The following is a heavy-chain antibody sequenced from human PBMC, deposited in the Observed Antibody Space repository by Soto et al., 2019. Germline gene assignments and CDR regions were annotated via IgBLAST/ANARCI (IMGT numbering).Heavy chain of an antibody. V-gene: IGHV4-34*01. Sequence: PSETLSLTCAVYGGSFSGYYWSWIRQPPGKGLEWIGEINHSGSTNYNPSLKSRVTISVDTSKNQFSLKLSSVTAADTAVYYCAREVVGASFVDYWGQGTLVTVSS. CDR1: GGSFSGYY. D-gene: IGHD1-26*01. J-gene: IGHJ4*02. CDR3: AREVVGASFVDY. CDR2: INHSGST.